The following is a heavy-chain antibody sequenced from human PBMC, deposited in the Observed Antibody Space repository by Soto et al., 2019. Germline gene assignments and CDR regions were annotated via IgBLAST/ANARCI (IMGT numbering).Heavy chain of an antibody. J-gene: IGHJ3*02. CDR3: AREYYYDSSGYRDAFDI. CDR1: GFTFSSYW. CDR2: IKQDGSEK. D-gene: IGHD3-22*01. Sequence: HPGGSLRLSCAASGFTFSSYWMSWVRQAPGKGLEWVANIKQDGSEKYYVDSVKGRFTISRDNAKNSLYLQMNSLRAEDTAVYYRAREYYYDSSGYRDAFDIWGQGTMVTVSS. V-gene: IGHV3-7*03.